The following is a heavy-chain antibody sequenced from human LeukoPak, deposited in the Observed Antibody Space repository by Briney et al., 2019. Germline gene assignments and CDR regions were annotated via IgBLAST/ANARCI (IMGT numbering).Heavy chain of an antibody. CDR2: TYYRSKWYN. CDR1: GDSVSSNSAA. D-gene: IGHD3-10*01. Sequence: SQTLSLTCAISGDSVSSNSAAWNWIRQSPSRGLEWLGRTYYRSKWYNDYAVSVKSRITINPDTSKKQFSLKLNSVTAADTAVYYCARAQISILRGARSNWFDPWGQGSLVTVSS. J-gene: IGHJ5*02. CDR3: ARAQISILRGARSNWFDP. V-gene: IGHV6-1*01.